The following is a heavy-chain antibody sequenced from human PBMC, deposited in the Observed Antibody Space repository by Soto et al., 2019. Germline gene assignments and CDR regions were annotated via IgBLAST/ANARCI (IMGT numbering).Heavy chain of an antibody. Sequence: AGGSLRLSCAASGFTFRSFTMNWVRQAPGKGLEWVSTISSNSAYIYYTDALRGRFTISRDNAKNSLHLQMNSLRAEDTAVYYCTRDGSRDSSARGWFDPWGPGTLVTVSS. D-gene: IGHD6-13*01. CDR3: TRDGSRDSSARGWFDP. CDR1: GFTFRSFT. J-gene: IGHJ5*02. V-gene: IGHV3-21*01. CDR2: ISSNSAYI.